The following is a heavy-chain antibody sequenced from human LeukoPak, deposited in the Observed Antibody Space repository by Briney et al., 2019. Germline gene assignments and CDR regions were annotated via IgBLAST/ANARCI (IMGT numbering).Heavy chain of an antibody. CDR1: GFTFRRYW. Sequence: GGSLRLSCAASGFTFRRYWMHWVRQTPGKGLVWVSRINSDGSSTRYADSVKGRFTISRDNAKNTLDLQMSSLRAEDTAVYYCARVDCSGGSCYFDYWGQGTLVTVSS. J-gene: IGHJ4*02. D-gene: IGHD2-15*01. V-gene: IGHV3-74*01. CDR2: INSDGSST. CDR3: ARVDCSGGSCYFDY.